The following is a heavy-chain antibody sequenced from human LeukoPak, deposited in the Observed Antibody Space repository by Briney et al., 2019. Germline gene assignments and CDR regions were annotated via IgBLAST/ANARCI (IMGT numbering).Heavy chain of an antibody. Sequence: ASVKVSCKASGYTFTSYGISWVRQAPGQGLEWMGWISAYNGNTNYAQKLQGRVTMTTDTSTSTAYMELRSLRSDDTAVYYCARDIKGIAAAGPPVWGQGTLVTVSS. CDR2: ISAYNGNT. CDR3: ARDIKGIAAAGPPV. V-gene: IGHV1-18*01. J-gene: IGHJ4*02. CDR1: GYTFTSYG. D-gene: IGHD6-13*01.